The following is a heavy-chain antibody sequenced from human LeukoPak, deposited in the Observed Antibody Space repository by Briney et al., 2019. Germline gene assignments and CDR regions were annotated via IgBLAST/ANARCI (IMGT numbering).Heavy chain of an antibody. Sequence: PSQTLSLTCTVSGGSISSGDYYWSWIRQPPGKGLEWIGYIYYSGGTYYNPSLKSRVTISVDTSKNQFSLKLSSVTAADTAVYYCARDLTIFGVDTTGAFDIWGQGTMVTVSS. CDR1: GGSISSGDYY. CDR3: ARDLTIFGVDTTGAFDI. J-gene: IGHJ3*02. CDR2: IYYSGGT. D-gene: IGHD3-3*01. V-gene: IGHV4-30-4*08.